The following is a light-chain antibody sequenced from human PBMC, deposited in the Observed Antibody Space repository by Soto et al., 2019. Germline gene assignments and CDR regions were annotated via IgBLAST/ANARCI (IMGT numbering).Light chain of an antibody. CDR2: SNN. J-gene: IGLJ1*01. Sequence: QSVLTQPPSASGTPGQRVTISCSGSSSNIGSNTVNWYQQLPGAAPKLLIYSNNQRPSGVPDRFSGPKSGTSASLAIRGLQSEDEADYYCAAWDDSLNGQVFGTGTKLTVL. CDR1: SSNIGSNT. V-gene: IGLV1-44*01. CDR3: AAWDDSLNGQV.